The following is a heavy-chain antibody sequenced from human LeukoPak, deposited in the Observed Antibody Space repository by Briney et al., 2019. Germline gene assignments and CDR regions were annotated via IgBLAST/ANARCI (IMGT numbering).Heavy chain of an antibody. J-gene: IGHJ1*01. CDR3: AKHTTLPLLRGPIGD. V-gene: IGHV3-23*01. D-gene: IGHD3-10*01. Sequence: PGGSLRLSCAASGFMFGTSAMSWVRQAPGKGLEWVSGITQSGRSTFYADSVKGRFTIYSDYSKNVLYLEMASPRVEDTAVYYCAKHTTLPLLRGPIGDWGQGTLVIVSS. CDR1: GFMFGTSA. CDR2: ITQSGRST.